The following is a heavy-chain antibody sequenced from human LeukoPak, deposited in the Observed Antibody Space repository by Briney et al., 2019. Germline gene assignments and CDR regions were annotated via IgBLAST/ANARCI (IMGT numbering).Heavy chain of an antibody. J-gene: IGHJ4*02. CDR3: ASSNCDGDCYLDY. D-gene: IGHD2-21*02. Sequence: GGSLRLSCAASGFTITRKYMNWVRQAPGKGLDWVSLIYSAGGTSHADSVKGRFTISKDNSKNTLYLQMNSLGLEDTAVYYCASSNCDGDCYLDYWGQGTLVTVSS. CDR2: IYSAGGT. V-gene: IGHV3-53*01. CDR1: GFTITRKY.